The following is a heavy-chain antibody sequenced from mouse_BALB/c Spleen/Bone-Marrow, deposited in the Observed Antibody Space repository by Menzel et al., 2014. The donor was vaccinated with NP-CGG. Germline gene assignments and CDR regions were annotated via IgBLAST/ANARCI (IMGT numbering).Heavy chain of an antibody. CDR1: GFNIKDTY. V-gene: IGHV14-3*02. D-gene: IGHD1-2*01. J-gene: IGHJ4*01. CDR3: AYGFLPSYSIDY. CDR2: IDPANGNT. Sequence: VQLKESGAELVMPGASVKLSCTASGFNIKDTYMHWVKQRPEQGLEWIGRIDPANGNTKYDPKFQGKATITADTSSNTTYLHLNNLTSYHTSIYYYAYGFLPSYSIDYWRQRTSLTVSS.